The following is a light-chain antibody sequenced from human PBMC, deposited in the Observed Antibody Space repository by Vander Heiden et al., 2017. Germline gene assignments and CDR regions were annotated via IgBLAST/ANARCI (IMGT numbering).Light chain of an antibody. CDR1: QSLLHRHGDNY. CDR3: MQALQTPIT. Sequence: VMTQSPLSLPVPPGEPAAIPCRSSQSLLHRHGDNYLDWYLQKPGQSPKLLIYLGSNRASGVPDRFSGSGSGTDFTLKISRVEAEDVGVYYCMQALQTPITFGQGTRLEIK. V-gene: IGKV2-28*01. J-gene: IGKJ5*01. CDR2: LGS.